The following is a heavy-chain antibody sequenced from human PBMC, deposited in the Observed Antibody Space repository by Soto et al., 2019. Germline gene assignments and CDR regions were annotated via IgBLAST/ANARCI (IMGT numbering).Heavy chain of an antibody. CDR2: ISWNSGSI. J-gene: IGHJ4*02. D-gene: IGHD3-16*01. CDR1: GFTFDDYA. Sequence: GGSLRLSCAASGFTFDDYAMHWVRQAPGKGLEWVSGISWNSGSIGYADSVKGRFTISRDNAKNSLYLQMNSLRAEDTALYYCAKETAGGGKYYFDYWGQGTLVTVSS. V-gene: IGHV3-9*01. CDR3: AKETAGGGKYYFDY.